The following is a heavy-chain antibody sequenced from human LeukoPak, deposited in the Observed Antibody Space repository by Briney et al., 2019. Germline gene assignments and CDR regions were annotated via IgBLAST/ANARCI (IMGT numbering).Heavy chain of an antibody. J-gene: IGHJ3*02. D-gene: IGHD1-1*01. V-gene: IGHV4-34*01. CDR1: GGSFSGYY. CDR3: ARGAGWTTSNDAFDI. Sequence: SETLSLTYAVYGGSFSGYYWSWIRQPPGKGLEWIGEINHSGSTNYNPSLKSRVTISVDTSKNQFSLKLSSVTAADTAVYYCARGAGWTTSNDAFDIWGQGTMVTVSS. CDR2: INHSGST.